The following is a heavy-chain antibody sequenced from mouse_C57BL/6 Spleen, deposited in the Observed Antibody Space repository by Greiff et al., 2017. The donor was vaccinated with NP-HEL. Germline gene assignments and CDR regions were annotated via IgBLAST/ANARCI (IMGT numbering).Heavy chain of an antibody. CDR2: IDPETGGT. CDR1: GYTFTDYE. J-gene: IGHJ2*01. V-gene: IGHV1-15*01. Sequence: VKLQESGAELVRPGASVTLSCKASGYTFTDYEMHWVKQTPVHGLEWIGAIDPETGGTAYNQKFKGKAILTADKSSSTAYMELRSLTSEDSAVYYCTFITTVVRFDYWGQGTTLTVSS. CDR3: TFITTVVRFDY. D-gene: IGHD1-1*01.